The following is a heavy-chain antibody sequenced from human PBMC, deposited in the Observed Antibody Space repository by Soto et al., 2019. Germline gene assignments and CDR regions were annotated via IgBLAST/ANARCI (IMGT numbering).Heavy chain of an antibody. D-gene: IGHD3-3*01. Sequence: SETLSLTCAVYGGSFSCYYWSWICQPPGKGLEWIGEINHSGSTNYNPSLKSRVTISVDTSKNQFSLKLSSVTAADTAVYYCARGPYYDFWSGLPPGDNWFDPWGQGTLVTVSS. J-gene: IGHJ5*02. V-gene: IGHV4-34*01. CDR2: INHSGST. CDR3: ARGPYYDFWSGLPPGDNWFDP. CDR1: GGSFSCYY.